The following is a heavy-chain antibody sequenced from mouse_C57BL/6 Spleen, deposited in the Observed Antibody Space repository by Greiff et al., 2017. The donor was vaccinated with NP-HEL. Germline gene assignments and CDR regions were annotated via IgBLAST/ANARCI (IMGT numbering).Heavy chain of an antibody. Sequence: QVQLQQSGAELARPGDSLKLSCEASGYTFTSYGISWVRQRTGQGLEWIGAIYPRCGNTYYNETFMGKATLTADKSSSTPYMGLRSLTSEDSAVYFCAREASTKVLDYWGQGTTLTVSS. CDR1: GYTFTSYG. J-gene: IGHJ2*01. V-gene: IGHV1-81*01. CDR2: IYPRCGNT. D-gene: IGHD6-2*01. CDR3: AREASTKVLDY.